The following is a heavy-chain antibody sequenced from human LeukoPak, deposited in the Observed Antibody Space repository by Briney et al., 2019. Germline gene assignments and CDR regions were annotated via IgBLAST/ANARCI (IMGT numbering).Heavy chain of an antibody. V-gene: IGHV3-21*01. J-gene: IGHJ3*02. CDR2: ISSSSSYI. D-gene: IGHD2-2*02. CDR1: GFTFSSYS. CDR3: ARDRIPAAITGDAFHI. Sequence: GGSLRLSCAASGFTFSSYSMNWVRQAPGKGLECVSSISSSSSYIYYADSVKGRFTISRDNAKNSLYLQMNSLRAEDTAVYYCARDRIPAAITGDAFHIWGQGTMVTVSS.